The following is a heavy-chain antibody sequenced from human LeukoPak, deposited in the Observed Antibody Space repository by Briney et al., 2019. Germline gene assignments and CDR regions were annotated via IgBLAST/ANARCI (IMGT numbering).Heavy chain of an antibody. CDR3: AKDKYNFWSGSNYYYMDV. D-gene: IGHD3-3*01. CDR2: INTDGSST. V-gene: IGHV3-74*01. CDR1: GFTFSNHW. J-gene: IGHJ6*03. Sequence: GGSLRLSCAASGFTFSNHWMNWVRQAPGKGLVWVSRINTDGSSTTYADSVKGRFTISRDNAKNSLYLQMNSLRAEDTAVYYCAKDKYNFWSGSNYYYMDVWGKGTTVTVSS.